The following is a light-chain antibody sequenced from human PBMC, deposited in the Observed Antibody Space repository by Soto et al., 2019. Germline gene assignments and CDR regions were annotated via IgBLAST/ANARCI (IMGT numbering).Light chain of an antibody. CDR3: CSYAGSTTVV. CDR1: SSDVGSYNL. V-gene: IGLV2-23*01. J-gene: IGLJ2*01. CDR2: EGN. Sequence: QSALAQPASVSGSPGQSITISCTGTSSDVGSYNLVSWYQQHPGKAPKLMIYEGNRRPSGVSNRFSGSKSGNTDSLTISGLQAEDEANYYCCSYAGSTTVVFGGGTKLTVL.